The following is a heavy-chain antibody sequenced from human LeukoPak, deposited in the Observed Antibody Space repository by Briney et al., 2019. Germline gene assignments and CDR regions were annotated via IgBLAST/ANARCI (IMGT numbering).Heavy chain of an antibody. CDR3: ARKRRYNYGCFDY. Sequence: GGSLRLSCAASGFTFDDYAMHWVRQAPGKGLEWVSGISWNSGSIGYADSVKGRFTISRDSDKNSLYLQKNSLRPEDTAVSYCARKRRYNYGCFDYWGQGTLVTVSS. D-gene: IGHD5-18*01. CDR1: GFTFDDYA. CDR2: ISWNSGSI. V-gene: IGHV3-9*01. J-gene: IGHJ4*02.